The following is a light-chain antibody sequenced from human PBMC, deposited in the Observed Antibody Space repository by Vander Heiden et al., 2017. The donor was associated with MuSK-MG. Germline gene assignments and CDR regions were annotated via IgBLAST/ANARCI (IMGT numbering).Light chain of an antibody. CDR2: DAS. CDR3: QQRSS. Sequence: EIVLTQSPVTLSLSPGERATVSCRASQSVSSYLAWYQQKPGQAPRLLIYDASNRATGIPARFSGSGSGTDFTLTISSLEPEDFAVYYCQQRSSFGQGTKLEIK. CDR1: QSVSSY. J-gene: IGKJ2*03. V-gene: IGKV3-11*01.